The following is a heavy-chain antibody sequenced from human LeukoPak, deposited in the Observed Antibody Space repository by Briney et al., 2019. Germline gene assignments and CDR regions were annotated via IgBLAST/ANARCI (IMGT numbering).Heavy chain of an antibody. CDR1: GFTFSNYA. V-gene: IGHV3-21*01. CDR2: ISSSSSYI. D-gene: IGHD2-2*01. CDR3: ARYCSSTSCYGPMYDY. Sequence: PGGSLRLSCAASGFTFSNYAMNWVRQAPGKGLEWVSSISSSSSYIYYADSVKGRFTISRDNAKNSLYLQMNSLRAEDTAVYYCARYCSSTSCYGPMYDYWGQGTLVTVSS. J-gene: IGHJ4*02.